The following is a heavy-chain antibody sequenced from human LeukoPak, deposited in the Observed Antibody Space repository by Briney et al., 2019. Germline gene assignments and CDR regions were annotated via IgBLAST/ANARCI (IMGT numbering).Heavy chain of an antibody. CDR2: ISGSGGNT. CDR3: AKGERYCIDGVCYRDY. J-gene: IGHJ4*02. Sequence: AGGSLRLSCAASGFTFSNYAMNWVRQAPGKGLEWVSDISGSGGNTYYADSVKGRFTISRDNSKNTLYLQMNSLRAEDTAVYYCAKGERYCIDGVCYRDYWGQATLVTVSS. D-gene: IGHD2-8*01. V-gene: IGHV3-23*01. CDR1: GFTFSNYA.